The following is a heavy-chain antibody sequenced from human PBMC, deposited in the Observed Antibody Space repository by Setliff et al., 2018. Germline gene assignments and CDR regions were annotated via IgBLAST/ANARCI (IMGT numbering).Heavy chain of an antibody. Sequence: SETLSLTCTVSGGSISSRSYYWGWDRQPPGEGLEWIGSIYYSGSTYYKPSLKSRVTISVDTSKNQFSLKLSSVTAADTAVYYCARVSSYGSGSYYYYYYGMDVWGQGTTVTVS. CDR3: ARVSSYGSGSYYYYYYGMDV. J-gene: IGHJ6*02. CDR2: IYYSGST. D-gene: IGHD3-10*01. V-gene: IGHV4-39*07. CDR1: GGSISSRSYY.